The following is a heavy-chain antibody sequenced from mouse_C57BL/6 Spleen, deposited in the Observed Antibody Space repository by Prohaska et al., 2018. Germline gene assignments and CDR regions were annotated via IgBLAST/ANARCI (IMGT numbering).Heavy chain of an antibody. D-gene: IGHD1-1*01. V-gene: IGHV1-84*01. CDR1: FTDYY. CDR3: ACGSSYEGYWYFDV. Sequence: FTDYYINWVKQRPGQGLEWIGWIYPGSGNTKYNEKFKGKATLTVDTSSSTAYMQLSSLTSEDSAVYFCACGSSYEGYWYFDVWGTGTTVTVSS. CDR2: IYPGSGNT. J-gene: IGHJ1*03.